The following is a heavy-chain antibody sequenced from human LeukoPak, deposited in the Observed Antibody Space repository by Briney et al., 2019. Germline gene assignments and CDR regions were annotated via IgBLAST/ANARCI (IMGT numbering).Heavy chain of an antibody. J-gene: IGHJ6*02. CDR3: ARQYCSGGSCYSNYYYGMDV. Sequence: GGSLRLSCAASGFTFSSYAMSWVRQAPGKGLEWVSTISGSGGSTYNADSVKGRFTISRDNSKNTLYLQMNSLRAEDTAVHYCARQYCSGGSCYSNYYYGMDVWGQGTTVTVSS. CDR1: GFTFSSYA. V-gene: IGHV3-23*01. CDR2: ISGSGGST. D-gene: IGHD2-15*01.